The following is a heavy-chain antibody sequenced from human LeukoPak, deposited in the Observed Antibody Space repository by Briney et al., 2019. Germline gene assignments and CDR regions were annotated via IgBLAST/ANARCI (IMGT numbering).Heavy chain of an antibody. V-gene: IGHV1-8*02. D-gene: IGHD3-3*01. CDR3: ARSSYDFWSGYVSEPFDY. J-gene: IGHJ4*02. Sequence: ASVKVSCKASGGTFSSYAISWVRQAPGQGLEWMGWMNPNSGNTGYAQKFQGRVTMTRNTSISTAYMELSSLRSEDTAVYYCARSSYDFWSGYVSEPFDYWGQGTLVTVSS. CDR1: GGTFSSYA. CDR2: MNPNSGNT.